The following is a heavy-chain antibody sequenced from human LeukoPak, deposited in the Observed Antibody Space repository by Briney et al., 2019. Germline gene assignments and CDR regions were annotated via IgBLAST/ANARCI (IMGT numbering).Heavy chain of an antibody. Sequence: PGGSLRLSCAASGFTFSSYAMSWVRQAPGKGLEWVSAISGSGGSTYYADSVKGRFTISRDNSKNTLYLQMNSLRAEDTAVYYCARDGVRIAVAGTEGYGNDYWGQGTLVTVSS. J-gene: IGHJ4*02. V-gene: IGHV3-23*01. CDR3: ARDGVRIAVAGTEGYGNDY. CDR2: ISGSGGST. D-gene: IGHD6-19*01. CDR1: GFTFSSYA.